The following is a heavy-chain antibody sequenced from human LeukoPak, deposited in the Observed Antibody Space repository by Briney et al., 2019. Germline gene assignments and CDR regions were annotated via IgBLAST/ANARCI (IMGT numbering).Heavy chain of an antibody. CDR3: ARQNDNTFYY. J-gene: IGHJ4*02. Sequence: GESLKISCKGSGYSFTSYWIAWVRQMPGKGLEWMGINYPGDSDTRYSPSFQGQVTISADKSISTAYLQWSSLKASDTAIYCCARQNDNTFYYWGQGTLVTVSS. CDR1: GYSFTSYW. V-gene: IGHV5-51*01. D-gene: IGHD1-1*01. CDR2: NYPGDSDT.